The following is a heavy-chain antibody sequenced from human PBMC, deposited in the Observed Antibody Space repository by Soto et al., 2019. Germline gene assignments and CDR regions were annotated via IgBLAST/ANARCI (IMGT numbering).Heavy chain of an antibody. V-gene: IGHV1-69*13. CDR2: IIPIFGTA. CDR1: GGTFSSNA. Sequence: SVKVSCTASGGTFSSNAISWVRQAPGQGLEWMGGIIPIFGTANYAQKFQGRVTITADESTSTAYMELSSLRSEDAAVYYCARESCSSTSCYPGYYYYGMDFWGQGTTVTVSS. J-gene: IGHJ6*02. D-gene: IGHD2-2*01. CDR3: ARESCSSTSCYPGYYYYGMDF.